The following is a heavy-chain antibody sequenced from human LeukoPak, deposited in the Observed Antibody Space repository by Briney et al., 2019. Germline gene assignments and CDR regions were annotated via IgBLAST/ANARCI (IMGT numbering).Heavy chain of an antibody. D-gene: IGHD3-10*01. Sequence: SETLSLTCTVSGGSISPYYWSWIRQPPGKGLEWIGYVYYSGSTNYNPSLRSRVTISVDTSKSQFSLKLTSVTAADTAVYYCARGGGSGRGNWFDPWGQGSLVIVSS. CDR2: VYYSGST. CDR3: ARGGGSGRGNWFDP. V-gene: IGHV4-59*01. CDR1: GGSISPYY. J-gene: IGHJ5*02.